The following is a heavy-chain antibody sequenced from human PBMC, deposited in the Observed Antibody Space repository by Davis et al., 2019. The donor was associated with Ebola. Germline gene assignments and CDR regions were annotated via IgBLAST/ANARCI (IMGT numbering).Heavy chain of an antibody. V-gene: IGHV3-30-3*01. CDR2: ISYDGSNK. CDR3: ARGGGSYYYYGMDV. Sequence: GGPLRLSCAASGFTFSSYAMHWVRQAPGKGLEWVAVISYDGSNKYYADSVKGRFTISRDNSKNTLYLQMNSLRAEDTAVYYCARGGGSYYYYGMDVWGQGTTVTVSS. CDR1: GFTFSSYA. D-gene: IGHD3-16*01. J-gene: IGHJ6*02.